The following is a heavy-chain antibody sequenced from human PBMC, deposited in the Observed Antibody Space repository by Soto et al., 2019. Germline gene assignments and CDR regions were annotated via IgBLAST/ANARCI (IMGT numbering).Heavy chain of an antibody. J-gene: IGHJ4*02. CDR3: ASQIAAAEIGFDY. CDR1: GFTFSSYS. D-gene: IGHD6-13*01. Sequence: EVQLVESGGGLVKPGGSLRLSCAASGFTFSSYSMNWVRQAPGKGLEWVSSISSSSSYIYYADSVKGRFTISRDNAKNSLYRQMNSLRAEDTAVYYCASQIAAAEIGFDYWGQGTLVTVSS. V-gene: IGHV3-21*01. CDR2: ISSSSSYI.